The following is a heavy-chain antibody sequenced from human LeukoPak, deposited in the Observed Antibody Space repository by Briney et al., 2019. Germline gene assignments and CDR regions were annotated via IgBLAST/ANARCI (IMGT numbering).Heavy chain of an antibody. CDR3: ASSRRDYTDALGYYYYGMDV. D-gene: IGHD4-11*01. Sequence: GGSLRLSCATSGFTFSSYAMSWVRQAPGKGLEWVPAISGSGGSTYYADSVKGRFTISRDNSKNTLYLQMNSLRAEDTAVYYCASSRRDYTDALGYYYYGMDVWGQGTTVTVSS. J-gene: IGHJ6*02. V-gene: IGHV3-23*01. CDR2: ISGSGGST. CDR1: GFTFSSYA.